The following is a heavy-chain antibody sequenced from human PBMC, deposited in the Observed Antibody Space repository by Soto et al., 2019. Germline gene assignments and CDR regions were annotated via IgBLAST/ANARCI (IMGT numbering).Heavy chain of an antibody. CDR1: GFAFSSYA. J-gene: IGHJ5*02. Sequence: EVQLLESGGGLVQPGGSLRLSCAASGFAFSSYAMNWVRQAPGKGLEWVSIISGSGRTIYYADSVKGRFVISRDNSKITLYLQMNSLRAEDTAVYYCAKKGLTSNGRDYFDPWGQGALVTVSS. CDR2: ISGSGRTI. D-gene: IGHD2-8*01. CDR3: AKKGLTSNGRDYFDP. V-gene: IGHV3-23*01.